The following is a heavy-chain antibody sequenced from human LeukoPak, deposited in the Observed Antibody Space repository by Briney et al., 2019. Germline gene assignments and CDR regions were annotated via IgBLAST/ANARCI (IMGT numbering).Heavy chain of an antibody. V-gene: IGHV3-23*01. CDR3: AKSFVGRAALRDAFDI. CDR1: GFTFSPYA. CDR2: ISGSGGTT. Sequence: PGGSLRLSCAASGFTFSPYAMSWVRQAPGKGLEWVSTISGSGGTTYYADSVKGRITISRDNSNNTLYLQMNSLRAEDTAVYYCAKSFVGRAALRDAFDIWGQGTMVTVSS. D-gene: IGHD3-3*01. J-gene: IGHJ3*02.